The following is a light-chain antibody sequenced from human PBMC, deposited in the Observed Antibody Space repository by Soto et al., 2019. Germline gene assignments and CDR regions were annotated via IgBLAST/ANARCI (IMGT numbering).Light chain of an antibody. CDR1: STDIGRYDY. V-gene: IGLV2-14*01. CDR2: EVN. Sequence: SALTHPASVSGSPGQSITISCTGTSTDIGRYDYVSWYQLHPGKAPKLMVFEVNYRPSGVSYRFSGSKSGNTASLTISGLQAEDEADYFCSSYSISTAYLFGTGTKVT. CDR3: SSYSISTAYL. J-gene: IGLJ1*01.